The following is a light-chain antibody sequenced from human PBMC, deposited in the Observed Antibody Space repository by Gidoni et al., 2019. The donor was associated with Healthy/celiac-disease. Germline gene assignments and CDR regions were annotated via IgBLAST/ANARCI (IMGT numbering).Light chain of an antibody. Sequence: DIQMTKSPSPLSASVGDRVTITCRASQSIRSYLNWYQQKPGKAPKILIYAAPSLESGVPSRSSGSGSGTDFTLTISSLQPEDFATYYCQQSYSTPPTFGQGTKLEIK. CDR1: QSIRSY. J-gene: IGKJ2*01. CDR3: QQSYSTPPT. V-gene: IGKV1-39*01. CDR2: AAP.